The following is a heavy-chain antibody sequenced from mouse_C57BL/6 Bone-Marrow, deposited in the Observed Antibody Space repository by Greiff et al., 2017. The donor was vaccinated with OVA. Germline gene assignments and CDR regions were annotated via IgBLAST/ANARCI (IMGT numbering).Heavy chain of an antibody. Sequence: QQSCTASGYTFPSYWMHWVKQRPGRGLEWIGRIDPNSGGTKYNEKFKSKATLTVDKPSSTAYMQLSSLTSEDSAVYYCARPVVGGDFDYWGQGTTLTVSS. J-gene: IGHJ2*01. D-gene: IGHD1-1*01. CDR2: IDPNSGGT. CDR1: GYTFPSYW. V-gene: IGHV1-72*01. CDR3: ARPVVGGDFDY.